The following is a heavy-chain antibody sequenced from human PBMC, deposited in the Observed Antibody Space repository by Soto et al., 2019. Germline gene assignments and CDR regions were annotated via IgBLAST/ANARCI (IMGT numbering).Heavy chain of an antibody. CDR3: ARAYYDFWSGYDYGMDV. Sequence: GGSLRLSCAASGFTFSSYSMNWVRQSPGKGLEWVSYISSSSSTIYYADSVKGRFTISRDNAKNSLYLQMNSLRDEDTAVYYCARAYYDFWSGYDYGMDVWGQGTTVTVSS. CDR2: ISSSSSTI. D-gene: IGHD3-3*01. J-gene: IGHJ6*02. CDR1: GFTFSSYS. V-gene: IGHV3-48*02.